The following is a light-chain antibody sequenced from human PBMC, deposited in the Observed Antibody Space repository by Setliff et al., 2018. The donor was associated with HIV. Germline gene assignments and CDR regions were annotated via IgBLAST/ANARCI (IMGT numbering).Light chain of an antibody. CDR3: CSYAGSSTYV. J-gene: IGLJ1*01. CDR2: EVI. Sequence: QSVLTQPPSASGSPGQSVTISCTGTSSDVGAYNYVSWYQQHPGKAPKLMIYEVIKRPSGVSNRFSGSKSGNTASLTISGLQAEDEADYYCCSYAGSSTYVFGTGTKVTVL. CDR1: SSDVGAYNY. V-gene: IGLV2-23*02.